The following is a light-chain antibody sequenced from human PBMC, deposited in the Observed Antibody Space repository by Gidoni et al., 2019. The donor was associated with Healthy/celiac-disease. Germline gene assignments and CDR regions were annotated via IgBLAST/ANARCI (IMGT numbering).Light chain of an antibody. J-gene: IGKJ2*01. Sequence: DIGMTQSPLHLPVTPGEPASISCRSSQSLLHINGYNYLDWYLQKPGQSPQLLIYLGSNRASGVPDRFSGSGSGTDFTLKISRVEAEDVGVYYCMQALHTYTFGQGTKLEIK. CDR3: MQALHTYT. V-gene: IGKV2-28*01. CDR1: QSLLHINGYNY. CDR2: LGS.